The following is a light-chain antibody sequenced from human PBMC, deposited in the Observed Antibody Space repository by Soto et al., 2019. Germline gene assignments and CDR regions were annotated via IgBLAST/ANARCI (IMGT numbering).Light chain of an antibody. CDR1: QSVSTS. V-gene: IGKV1-5*03. CDR3: QQYHEYSKT. Sequence: DIQVTQSPSALSASVGDRVNITCRASQSVSTSLAWFQQKAGKAPKLLIYKASTLAGGVPSRFNGSGSGTQFTLSIDSLQPDDFATYYCQQYHEYSKTFGQGTTGDIK. CDR2: KAS. J-gene: IGKJ1*01.